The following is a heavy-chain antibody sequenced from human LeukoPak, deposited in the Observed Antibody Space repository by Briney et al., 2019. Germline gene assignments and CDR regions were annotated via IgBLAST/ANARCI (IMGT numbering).Heavy chain of an antibody. CDR1: GYTFISYD. CDR2: MNPNSGNT. V-gene: IGHV1-8*01. D-gene: IGHD6-13*01. J-gene: IGHJ6*03. Sequence: EASVKVSCKASGYTFISYDINWVRQATGQGLEWMGWMNPNSGNTGYAQKFQGRVTMTRNTSISTAYMELSSLRSEDTAVYYCARDLAAAGGYYYYYYMDVWGKGTTVTVSS. CDR3: ARDLAAAGGYYYYYYMDV.